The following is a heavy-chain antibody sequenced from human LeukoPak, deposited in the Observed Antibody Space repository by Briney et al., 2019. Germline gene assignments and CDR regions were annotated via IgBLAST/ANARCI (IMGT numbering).Heavy chain of an antibody. CDR1: GYTLTELS. D-gene: IGHD2-2*01. Sequence: ASVKVSCKVSGYTLTELSMHWVRQAPGKGLEWMGGFDPEDGETIYAQKFHGRVTMTEDTSTDTAYMELSSLRSEDTAVYYCATYIVVVPAATNWFDPWGQGTLVTVSS. J-gene: IGHJ5*02. V-gene: IGHV1-24*01. CDR2: FDPEDGET. CDR3: ATYIVVVPAATNWFDP.